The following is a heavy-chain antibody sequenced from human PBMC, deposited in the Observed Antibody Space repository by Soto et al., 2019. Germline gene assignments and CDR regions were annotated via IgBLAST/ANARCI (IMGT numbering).Heavy chain of an antibody. Sequence: SETLSLTCTVSGGSISSSSYYWGWIRQPPGKGLEWIGSIYYSGSTYYNPSLKSRVTISVDTSKNQFSLKLSSVTAADTAVYYCARLTVTTFEARYWGQGTLVTVSS. J-gene: IGHJ4*02. CDR2: IYYSGST. V-gene: IGHV4-39*01. D-gene: IGHD4-17*01. CDR1: GGSISSSSYY. CDR3: ARLTVTTFEARY.